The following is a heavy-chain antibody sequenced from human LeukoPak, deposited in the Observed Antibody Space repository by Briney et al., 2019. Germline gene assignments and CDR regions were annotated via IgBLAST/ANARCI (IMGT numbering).Heavy chain of an antibody. CDR3: AKDSGYDLLLDY. CDR1: GFTVSSNY. Sequence: GGSLSLSCAASGFTVSSNYMSWVRQAPGKGLEWVSVISGSGGSTYYADSVKGRFTISRDNSKNTLYLQMNSLRAEDTAVYYCAKDSGYDLLLDYWGQGTLVTVSS. J-gene: IGHJ4*02. CDR2: ISGSGGST. V-gene: IGHV3-23*01. D-gene: IGHD5-12*01.